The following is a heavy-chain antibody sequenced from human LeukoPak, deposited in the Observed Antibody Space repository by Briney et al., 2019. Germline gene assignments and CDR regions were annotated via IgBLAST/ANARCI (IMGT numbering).Heavy chain of an antibody. D-gene: IGHD2-15*01. V-gene: IGHV3-7*01. CDR2: IKQDGGEK. Sequence: GGSLRLSCAASGFTFSSNWMSWVRQAPGKGLEWVANIKQDGGEKYHVDSVKGRFTISRDNAKNSLYLQMNSLRAEDTAVYYCARDRTWYSNWGQGTLVTVSS. J-gene: IGHJ4*02. CDR3: ARDRTWYSN. CDR1: GFTFSSNW.